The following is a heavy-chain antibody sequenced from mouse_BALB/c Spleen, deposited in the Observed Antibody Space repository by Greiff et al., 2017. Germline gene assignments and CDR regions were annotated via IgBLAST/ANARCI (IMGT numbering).Heavy chain of an antibody. CDR2: IDPENGDT. J-gene: IGHJ4*01. D-gene: IGHD1-1*02. CDR1: GFNINDYY. Sequence: EVQLQQSGAELVRSGPSVTLSCTASGFNINDYYMHWVKQRPEQGLEWIGWIDPENGDTEYAPKFQGKATMTADTSSNTAYLQLSSLTSEDTAVYYCNAGWDYAMDYWGQGTSVTVSS. CDR3: NAGWDYAMDY. V-gene: IGHV14-4*02.